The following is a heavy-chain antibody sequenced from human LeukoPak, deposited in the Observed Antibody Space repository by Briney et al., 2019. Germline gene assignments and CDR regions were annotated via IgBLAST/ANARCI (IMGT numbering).Heavy chain of an antibody. CDR3: AGTSGWYIYHFDF. CDR2: IYYSGST. CDR1: GGSISSYY. Sequence: PSETLSLTCTVSGGSISSYYWSWIRQPPGKGLEWIGYIYYSGSTNYNPSLKSRVTISLDTSENQFSLKLSSVTAADTAVYFCAGTSGWYIYHFDFWGQGTLVTVSS. D-gene: IGHD6-19*01. V-gene: IGHV4-59*01. J-gene: IGHJ4*02.